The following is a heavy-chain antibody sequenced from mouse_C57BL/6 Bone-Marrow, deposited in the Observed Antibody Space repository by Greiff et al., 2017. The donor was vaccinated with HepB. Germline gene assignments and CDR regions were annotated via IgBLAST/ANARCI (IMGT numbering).Heavy chain of an antibody. CDR3: ARRIYDGYYNV. CDR2: ISSGGSYT. D-gene: IGHD2-3*01. J-gene: IGHJ1*03. Sequence: EVHLVESGGDLVKPGGSLKLSCAASGFTFSSYGMSWVRQTPDKRLEWVATISSGGSYTYYPDSVKGRFTISRDNAKNTLYLQMSSLKSEDTAMYYCARRIYDGYYNVWGTGTTVTVSS. CDR1: GFTFSSYG. V-gene: IGHV5-6*01.